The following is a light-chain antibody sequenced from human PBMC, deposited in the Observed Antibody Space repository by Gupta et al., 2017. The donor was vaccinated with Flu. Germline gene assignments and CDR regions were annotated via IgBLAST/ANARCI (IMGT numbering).Light chain of an antibody. Sequence: VTISCTGGRSNIVAGYDVHWYQQLPGKAPRLLIDANNNRPSGVPDRFSGSKSGNSATLTINGVQAEDEADYYCQSYDNTLSDDLFGGGTKVTVL. V-gene: IGLV1-40*01. J-gene: IGLJ3*02. CDR2: ANN. CDR3: QSYDNTLSDDL. CDR1: RSNIVAGYD.